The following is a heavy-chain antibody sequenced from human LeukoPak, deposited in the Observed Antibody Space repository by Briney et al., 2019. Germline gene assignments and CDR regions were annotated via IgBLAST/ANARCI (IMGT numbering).Heavy chain of an antibody. D-gene: IGHD1-26*01. CDR1: GGTFSSYA. J-gene: IGHJ4*02. V-gene: IGHV1-2*06. CDR2: INPNSGGT. Sequence: ASVKVSCKASGGTFSSYAISWVRQAPGQGLEWMGRINPNSGGTNYAQKFQGRVTMTRDTSISTAYMELSRLRSDDTAVYYCARDSSGSYDYWGQGTLVTVSS. CDR3: ARDSSGSYDY.